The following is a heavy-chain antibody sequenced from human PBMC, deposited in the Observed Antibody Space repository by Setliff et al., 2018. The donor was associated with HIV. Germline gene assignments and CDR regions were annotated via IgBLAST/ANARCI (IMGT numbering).Heavy chain of an antibody. CDR2: INPSGDVI. J-gene: IGHJ6*02. D-gene: IGHD3-10*01. V-gene: IGHV1-46*01. CDR1: GYTSTSFS. Sequence: AASVKVSCKASGYTSTSFSLHWVRQAPGQGLEWMGIINPSGDVIRYAQKFQGRVTMTRDTSTSTVYMDLSSLRSEDTAVYYCASPSFGDVDYYYGMDVWGQGTTVTVSS. CDR3: ASPSFGDVDYYYGMDV.